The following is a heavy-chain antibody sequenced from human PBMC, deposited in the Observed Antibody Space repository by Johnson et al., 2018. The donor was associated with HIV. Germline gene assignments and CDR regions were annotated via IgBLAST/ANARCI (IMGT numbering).Heavy chain of an antibody. CDR2: IYSGGST. Sequence: VQLVESGGGLVKPGGSLRLSCVVSGFTVSSNYMSWVRQAPGKGLEWVSVIYSGGSTYYADSVKGRFTISRDNYKNTLYLQMNSLRAEDTAVYYCAREDSSSPAAAFDIWGQGTMVTVSS. CDR3: AREDSSSPAAAFDI. J-gene: IGHJ3*02. D-gene: IGHD6-6*01. CDR1: GFTVSSNY. V-gene: IGHV3-53*01.